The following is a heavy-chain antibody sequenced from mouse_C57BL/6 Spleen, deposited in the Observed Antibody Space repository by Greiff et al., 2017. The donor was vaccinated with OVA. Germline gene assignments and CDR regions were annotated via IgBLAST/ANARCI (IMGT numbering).Heavy chain of an antibody. CDR1: GYSITSGYY. CDR3: ARRDYLDY. J-gene: IGHJ2*01. CDR2: ISYDGSN. V-gene: IGHV3-6*01. Sequence: EVQLQESGPGLVKPSQSLSLTCSVTGYSITSGYYWNWIRQFPGNKLEWMGYISYDGSNNSNPSLKNRISITRDTSKNQFFLKLNSVTTEDTATYYCARRDYLDYWGQGTTLTVSS.